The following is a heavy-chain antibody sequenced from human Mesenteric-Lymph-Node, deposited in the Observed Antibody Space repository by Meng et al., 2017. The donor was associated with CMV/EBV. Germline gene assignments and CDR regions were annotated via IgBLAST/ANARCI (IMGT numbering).Heavy chain of an antibody. Sequence: GESLKISCAASGFTFSSYSMNWVRQPPGKGLEWVSSISSTSAYIFYAGSVKGRFTISRDNAKNSLYLQMNSLRAEDTAVYYCARVKADVGATDYWGQGTLVTVSS. V-gene: IGHV3-21*01. CDR1: GFTFSSYS. D-gene: IGHD1-26*01. CDR3: ARVKADVGATDY. CDR2: ISSTSAYI. J-gene: IGHJ4*02.